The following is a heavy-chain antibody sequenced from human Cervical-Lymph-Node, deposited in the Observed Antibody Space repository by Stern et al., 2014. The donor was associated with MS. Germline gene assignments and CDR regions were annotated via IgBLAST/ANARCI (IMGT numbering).Heavy chain of an antibody. V-gene: IGHV3-33*01. Sequence: VQLVESGGGVVQPGRSLRLSCAASGFTFSTYGMHWVRQAPGKGLEWVAVIWYDGSNKYYAGSVKGRFTISRDNSKNTLYLQMNSLRAEDTAVYYCAREDGNTAEYFQHWGQGTLVTVSS. D-gene: IGHD4-23*01. J-gene: IGHJ1*01. CDR1: GFTFSTYG. CDR2: IWYDGSNK. CDR3: AREDGNTAEYFQH.